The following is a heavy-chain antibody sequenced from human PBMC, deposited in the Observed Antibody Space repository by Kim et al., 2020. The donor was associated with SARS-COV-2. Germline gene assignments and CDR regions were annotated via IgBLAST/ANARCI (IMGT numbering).Heavy chain of an antibody. V-gene: IGHV3-7*03. Sequence: YYADSVNGRFTMSRDNAKYSLYLEMSSLRAEDTAIYYCASLDSAQVPVVIWGQGTLVTVSS. D-gene: IGHD2-21*01. CDR3: ASLDSAQVPVVI. J-gene: IGHJ4*02.